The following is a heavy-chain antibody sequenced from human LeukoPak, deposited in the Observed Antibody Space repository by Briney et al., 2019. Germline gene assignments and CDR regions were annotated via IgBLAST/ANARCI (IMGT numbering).Heavy chain of an antibody. V-gene: IGHV4-59*01. D-gene: IGHD5-18*01. CDR1: VGSINSLY. J-gene: IGHJ4*02. CDR3: ARENIDTALGLDY. Sequence: AETLSLTCSLSVGSINSLYWGWIRQPPGKGVEWNGYIRYCGNNILQSSRKGRVTISRDTPKNQHALILRSVATADTAVYYCARENIDTALGLDYWGQGTLVPVSS. CDR2: IRYCGNN.